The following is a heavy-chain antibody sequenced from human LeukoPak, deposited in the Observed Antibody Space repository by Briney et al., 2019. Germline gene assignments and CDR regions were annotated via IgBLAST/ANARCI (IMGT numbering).Heavy chain of an antibody. CDR2: INAGNGNT. V-gene: IGHV1-3*01. J-gene: IGHJ3*02. CDR1: GYTFTSYA. CDR3: ARDFVTTYAFDI. D-gene: IGHD3-16*02. Sequence: ASVKVSCKASGYTFTSYAMHWVRQAPGQRLEWMGWINAGNGNTKYSQKFQGRVTITRDTSASTAYMELSSLRFEDTAVYYCARDFVTTYAFDIWGQGTMVTVSS.